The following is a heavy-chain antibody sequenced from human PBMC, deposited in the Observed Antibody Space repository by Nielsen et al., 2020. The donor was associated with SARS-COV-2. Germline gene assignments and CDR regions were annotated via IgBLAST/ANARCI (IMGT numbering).Heavy chain of an antibody. Sequence: GESLKISCVASGFTFSGSAVHWVRQASGKGLEWVGRIRSYANTYATAYAASVQGRFTISRDDSKNTAYLQMNSLKTEDTAVYYCSSPTVAYWGQGTLVTVSS. CDR1: GFTFSGSA. V-gene: IGHV3-73*01. CDR2: IRSYANTYAT. J-gene: IGHJ4*02. D-gene: IGHD4-23*01. CDR3: SSPTVAY.